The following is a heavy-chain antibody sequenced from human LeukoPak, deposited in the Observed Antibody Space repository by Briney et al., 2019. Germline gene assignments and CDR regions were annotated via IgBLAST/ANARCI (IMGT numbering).Heavy chain of an antibody. Sequence: GGSLRLSCAASGFTFSSYGMHWVRQAPGKGLEWVAFIRYDGSNKYYADSVKGRFTISRDNSKNTLYLQMNSLRAEDTAVYYCAKDSGPYNYYYYMDVWGKGTTVTISS. CDR3: AKDSGPYNYYYYMDV. CDR1: GFTFSSYG. J-gene: IGHJ6*03. V-gene: IGHV3-30*02. D-gene: IGHD3-10*01. CDR2: IRYDGSNK.